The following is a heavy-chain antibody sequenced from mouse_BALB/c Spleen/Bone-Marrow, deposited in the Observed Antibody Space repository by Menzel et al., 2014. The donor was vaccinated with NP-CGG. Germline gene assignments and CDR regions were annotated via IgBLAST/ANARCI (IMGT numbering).Heavy chain of an antibody. J-gene: IGHJ2*01. V-gene: IGHV5-17*02. CDR1: GFTFSSFG. Sequence: VQLKQSGGGLVQPGGSRKLSCAASGFTFSSFGMHWVRQAPEKGLEWVAYISSGSSTIFYADTVKGRFTVSRDNPKNTLFLQMTSLRSEDTAMYYCTXXXXXDDFDYWGQGTTLTVSS. CDR3: TXXXXXDDFDY. CDR2: ISSGSSTI.